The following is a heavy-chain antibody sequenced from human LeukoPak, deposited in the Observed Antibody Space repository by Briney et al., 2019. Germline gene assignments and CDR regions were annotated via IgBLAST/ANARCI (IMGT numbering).Heavy chain of an antibody. D-gene: IGHD2-8*01. CDR1: GFILNDYG. V-gene: IGHV3-33*01. CDR3: ARDRHCVNGVCHSPPGMDV. CDR2: IWFDKNQ. Sequence: GGSLRLSCAASGFILNDYGMHWVRQAPGKGLEWVADIWFDKNQHFADSVKGRFATSRDNSKNTVYLQINSLRAEDTAVYYCARDRHCVNGVCHSPPGMDVWGQGTTVTVSS. J-gene: IGHJ6*02.